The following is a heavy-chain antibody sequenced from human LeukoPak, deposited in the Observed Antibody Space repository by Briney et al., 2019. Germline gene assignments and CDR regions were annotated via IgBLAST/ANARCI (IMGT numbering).Heavy chain of an antibody. D-gene: IGHD2-15*01. CDR1: GFTFDDYA. CDR3: AKRYCSGGSCYHSFDY. V-gene: IGHV3-9*01. J-gene: IGHJ4*02. Sequence: GGSLRLSCAASGFTFDDYAMHWVRQAPGKGLEWVSGISWNSGSIGYADSVKGRFTISRDNAKNSLYLQMNSLRAEDTAVYYCAKRYCSGGSCYHSFDYWGQGTLVTVSS. CDR2: ISWNSGSI.